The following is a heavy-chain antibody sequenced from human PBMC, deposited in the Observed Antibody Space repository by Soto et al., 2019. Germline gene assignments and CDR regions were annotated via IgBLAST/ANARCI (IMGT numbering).Heavy chain of an antibody. J-gene: IGHJ6*02. CDR1: GFTISGGGYY. V-gene: IGHV4-31*03. CDR2: IYYSGST. Sequence: PSETLSLTCPVSGFTISGGGYYWSWIRQHPGKGLEWIGYIYYSGSTYYNPSLKSRVTISVDTSKNQFSLKLSSVTAADTAVYYCARYRDSSSWYEKYGMDVWGQGTTVTVS. D-gene: IGHD6-13*01. CDR3: ARYRDSSSWYEKYGMDV.